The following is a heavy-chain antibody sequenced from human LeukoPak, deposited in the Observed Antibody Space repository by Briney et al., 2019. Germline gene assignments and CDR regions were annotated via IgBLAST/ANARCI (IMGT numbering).Heavy chain of an antibody. V-gene: IGHV3-30*04. Sequence: GRSLRLSCAASGFTFSTYAMHWVRQAPGKGLEWVAVISYDGSDKYYADSVRGRFTISRDNSKSTLYLQMNTLRAEDTAVYYCASPNYGSHWGYFDHWGQGTLVTVSS. CDR1: GFTFSTYA. CDR3: ASPNYGSHWGYFDH. CDR2: ISYDGSDK. D-gene: IGHD4-17*01. J-gene: IGHJ4*02.